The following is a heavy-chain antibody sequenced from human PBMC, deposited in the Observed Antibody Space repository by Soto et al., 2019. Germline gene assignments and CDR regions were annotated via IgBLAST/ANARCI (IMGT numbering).Heavy chain of an antibody. CDR1: GGSISRSSYY. CDR3: ARHAGSWYNFDY. CDR2: IYYSGST. D-gene: IGHD6-13*01. Sequence: SETLSLTCTVSGGSISRSSYYWGWIRQPPGKGLEWIGSIYYSGSTYYNPSLKSRVTISVDTSKNQFSLKLSSVTAADTAVYYCARHAGSWYNFDYWGQGTLVTVSS. V-gene: IGHV4-39*01. J-gene: IGHJ4*02.